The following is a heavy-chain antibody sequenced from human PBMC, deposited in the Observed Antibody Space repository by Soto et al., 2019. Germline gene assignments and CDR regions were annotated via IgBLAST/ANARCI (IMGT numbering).Heavy chain of an antibody. V-gene: IGHV1-69*12. J-gene: IGHJ4*02. CDR2: IIPIFGTA. CDR1: RGTFSSYA. Sequence: QVQLVQSGAEVKKPGSSVKVSCKASRGTFSSYAISWVRQAPGQGLEWMGGIIPIFGTATYAQKFQGRVTITADESTSTAYMELSRLRSEDTAVYYCARAGYYDSSGLFDYWGQGTLVTVSS. CDR3: ARAGYYDSSGLFDY. D-gene: IGHD3-22*01.